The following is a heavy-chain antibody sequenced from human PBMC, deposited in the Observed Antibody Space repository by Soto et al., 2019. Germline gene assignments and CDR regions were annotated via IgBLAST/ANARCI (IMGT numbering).Heavy chain of an antibody. CDR1: GFTFSSYS. CDR2: ISSGSITI. CDR3: ARDFGYGDYVDY. D-gene: IGHD4-17*01. V-gene: IGHV3-48*02. J-gene: IGHJ4*02. Sequence: GGSLRLSCAASGFTFSSYSMNWVRQASGKGLEWVSYISSGSITIYYADSVKGRFTISRDNAKNSLYLQLNSLRDEDTAVYYCARDFGYGDYVDYWGQGTLVTVSS.